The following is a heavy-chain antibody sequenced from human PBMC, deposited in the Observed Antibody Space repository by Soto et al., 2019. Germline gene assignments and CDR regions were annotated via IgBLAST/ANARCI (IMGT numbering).Heavy chain of an antibody. J-gene: IGHJ4*02. V-gene: IGHV3-30-3*01. CDR3: ARPSLPGYSSPPWFDY. CDR2: ISYDGINK. CDR1: GFTFSNYA. D-gene: IGHD6-19*01. Sequence: GGSLRLSCAASGFTFSNYAMHWVRQAPGKGLDWVAVISYDGINKYYADSVKGRFTISRDNSNNTLFLQLNSLRAEDTAVYYCARPSLPGYSSPPWFDYWAREPWSPSPQ.